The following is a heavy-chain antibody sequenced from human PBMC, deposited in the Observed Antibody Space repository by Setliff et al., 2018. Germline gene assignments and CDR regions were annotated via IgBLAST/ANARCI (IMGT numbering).Heavy chain of an antibody. CDR1: GASLTGNY. J-gene: IGHJ6*03. Sequence: SETLSLTCTVSGASLTGNYWTWIRQPAGKGLEWIGRVYIGGSANYNPSLKSRVTMSIDTSKNQFSLKLNSVTAADMAVYYCAREQWLDPPGYYCMDVWAKGTTVTVPS. CDR2: VYIGGSA. V-gene: IGHV4-4*07. CDR3: AREQWLDPPGYYCMDV. D-gene: IGHD6-19*01.